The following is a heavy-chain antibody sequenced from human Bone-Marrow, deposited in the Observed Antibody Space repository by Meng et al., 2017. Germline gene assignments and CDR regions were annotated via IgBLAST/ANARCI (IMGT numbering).Heavy chain of an antibody. J-gene: IGHJ4*02. D-gene: IGHD3-10*01. CDR2: IYSGGST. Sequence: GESLKISCAASGFTVSSNYMSWVRQAPGKGLEWVSVIYSGGSTYYADSVKGRFTISRDNSKNTLYLQMNSLRAEDTAVYYCARDNPGYYGSGSYLYWGQGTLVTVSS. CDR1: GFTVSSNY. V-gene: IGHV3-66*02. CDR3: ARDNPGYYGSGSYLY.